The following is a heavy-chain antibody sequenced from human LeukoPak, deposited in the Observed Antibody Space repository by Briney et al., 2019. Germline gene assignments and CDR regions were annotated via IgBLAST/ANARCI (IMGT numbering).Heavy chain of an antibody. V-gene: IGHV3-23*01. Sequence: GGSLRLSCAASGFTFSSYAMSWVRQAPGKGLEWVSAISGSGGSTYYADSVKGRFTISRDNSKNTLYLQMNSPRAEDTAVYYCAKSGSYYFIPTPFDYWGQGTLVTVSS. CDR3: AKSGSYYFIPTPFDY. D-gene: IGHD1-26*01. CDR2: ISGSGGST. J-gene: IGHJ4*02. CDR1: GFTFSSYA.